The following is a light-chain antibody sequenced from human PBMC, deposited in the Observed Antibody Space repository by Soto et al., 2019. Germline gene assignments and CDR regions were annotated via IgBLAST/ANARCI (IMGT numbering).Light chain of an antibody. V-gene: IGKV3-15*01. CDR3: QHYNNWPT. CDR2: GAS. Sequence: EIVMTQSPVTLSVSPGERATLSCRASQSVSTNLAWYQQKPGQAPRVLIYGASTRATNIPARFSGSGSGTGFTLTISSLQSEDFALYYCQHYNNWPTFGQGTKVDIK. CDR1: QSVSTN. J-gene: IGKJ1*01.